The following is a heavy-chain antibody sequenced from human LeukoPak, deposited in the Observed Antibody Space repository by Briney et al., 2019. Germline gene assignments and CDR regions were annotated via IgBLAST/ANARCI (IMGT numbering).Heavy chain of an antibody. CDR2: INTNTGNP. CDR1: GYTFTSYA. CDR3: ARVGDNAYCGGDCLGFQH. D-gene: IGHD2-21*02. J-gene: IGHJ1*01. V-gene: IGHV7-4-1*02. Sequence: ASVKVSCKASGYTFTSYAMNWVRQAPGQGLEWMGWINTNTGNPTYAQGFTGRFVFSLDTSVSTAYLQISSLKAEDTAVYYCARVGDNAYCGGDCLGFQHWGQGTLVTVSS.